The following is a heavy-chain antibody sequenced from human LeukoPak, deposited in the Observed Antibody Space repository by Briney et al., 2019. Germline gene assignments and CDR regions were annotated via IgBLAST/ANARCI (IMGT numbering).Heavy chain of an antibody. V-gene: IGHV3-53*01. CDR2: IYSGGST. CDR1: GVTVSSNY. J-gene: IGHJ4*02. CDR3: ARGSWGSGSYYFDY. Sequence: GGSLRLSCAASGVTVSSNYMSWVRQAPGKGLEWVSVIYSGGSTYYADSVKGRFTISRDNSKNTLYLQMNSLRAEDTAVYYCARGSWGSGSYYFDYWGQGTLVTVSS. D-gene: IGHD3-10*01.